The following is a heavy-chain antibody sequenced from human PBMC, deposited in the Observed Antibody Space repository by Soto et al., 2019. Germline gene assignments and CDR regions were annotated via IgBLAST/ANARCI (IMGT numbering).Heavy chain of an antibody. Sequence: GESLKISCKGSGFIFTSYWISWVRQMPGKGLEWMGRIDPKDSYTNYSPSFQGHVTISPDKSVSTAYLKWSSLKASDTAIYYCARSSGGVFGIIIEGSNWLAPWGQGSLVTVSS. J-gene: IGHJ5*02. CDR3: ARSSGGVFGIIIEGSNWLAP. V-gene: IGHV5-10-1*01. CDR2: IDPKDSYT. D-gene: IGHD3-16*02. CDR1: GFIFTSYW.